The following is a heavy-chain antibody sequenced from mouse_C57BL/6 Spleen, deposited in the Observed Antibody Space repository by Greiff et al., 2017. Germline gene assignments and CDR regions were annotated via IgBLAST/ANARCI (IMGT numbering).Heavy chain of an antibody. CDR2: IRNKANGYTT. CDR1: GFTFTDYY. CDR3: ARYYYGSSYAYWYFEV. Sequence: VMLVESGGGLVQPGGSLSLSCAASGFTFTDYYMSWVRQPPGKALEWLGFIRNKANGYTTEYSASVKGRFTISRDNSQSILYLQMNALRAEDSATYYCARYYYGSSYAYWYFEVWGTGTTVTVSS. D-gene: IGHD1-1*01. V-gene: IGHV7-3*01. J-gene: IGHJ1*03.